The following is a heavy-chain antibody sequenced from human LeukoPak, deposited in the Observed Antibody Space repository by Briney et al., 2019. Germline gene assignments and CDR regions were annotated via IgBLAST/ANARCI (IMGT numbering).Heavy chain of an antibody. J-gene: IGHJ4*02. CDR2: IYYSGST. V-gene: IGHV4-30-4*08. CDR3: ASSNSEDPNCSSTSCLDY. Sequence: TSETLSLTCTVSGGSISSGDYYWSWIRQPPGKGLEWIGYIYYSGSTYYNPSLKSRVTISVDTSKNQFSLKLSSVTAADTAVYYCASSNSEDPNCSSTSCLDYWGQGTLVTVSS. D-gene: IGHD2-2*01. CDR1: GGSISSGDYY.